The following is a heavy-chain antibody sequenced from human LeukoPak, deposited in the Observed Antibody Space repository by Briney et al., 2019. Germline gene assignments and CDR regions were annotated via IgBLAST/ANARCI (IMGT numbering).Heavy chain of an antibody. CDR2: IYGADYTT. D-gene: IGHD1-7*01. V-gene: IGHV5-51*01. Sequence: GESLKISCKGSGYSFTSYWIGWVRQMPGKGLEWMGVIYGADYTTIYSPPFHGQITISADKSISAAYLQWTSLKASDTAMYYCARRPAGTRTFDYWGQGALVTVSS. CDR3: ARRPAGTRTFDY. CDR1: GYSFTSYW. J-gene: IGHJ4*02.